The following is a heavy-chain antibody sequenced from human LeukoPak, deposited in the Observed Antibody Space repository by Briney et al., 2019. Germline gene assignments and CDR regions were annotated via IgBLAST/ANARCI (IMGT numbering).Heavy chain of an antibody. V-gene: IGHV1-69*04. CDR1: GGTFSSYA. D-gene: IGHD3-10*01. CDR3: ARGRGEILLWTFDI. Sequence: SVKVSCKASGGTFSSYAISWVRQAPGQGLEWMGRIIPILGIANYAQKFQGRVTITADKSTSTAYMELSSLRSEDTAVYYCARGRGEILLWTFDIWGQGTMVTVSS. J-gene: IGHJ3*02. CDR2: IIPILGIA.